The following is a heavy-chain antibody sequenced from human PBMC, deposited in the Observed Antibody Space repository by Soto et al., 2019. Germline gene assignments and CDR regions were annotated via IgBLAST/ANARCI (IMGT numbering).Heavy chain of an antibody. V-gene: IGHV3-33*01. CDR3: AAWAEGATEVH. D-gene: IGHD2-15*01. CDR1: GFSFSVYG. Sequence: PGGSLRLSCEASGFSFSVYGMHWVRQAPGKGLEWVAVIWYDASKQFYAGSVEGRFTISRDNSKATLYLQMNGLRAEDTAVYYCAAWAEGATEVHWGQGTLVTVSS. J-gene: IGHJ4*02. CDR2: IWYDASKQ.